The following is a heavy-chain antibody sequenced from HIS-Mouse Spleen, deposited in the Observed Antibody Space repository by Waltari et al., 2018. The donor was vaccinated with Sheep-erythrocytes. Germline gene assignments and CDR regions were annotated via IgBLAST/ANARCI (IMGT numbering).Heavy chain of an antibody. CDR1: GYPFTSYD. CDR2: RNPNSGNT. CDR3: ARPYCTNGVCRYFDY. V-gene: IGHV1-8*01. Sequence: QVQLVQSGAEVKKPGASVKVSCKASGYPFTSYDINWVRQATGQGLEWMGWRNPNSGNTGYAQKFQGRVTMTRNTSISTAYMELSSLRSEDTAVYYCARPYCTNGVCRYFDYWGQGTLVTVSS. D-gene: IGHD2-8*01. J-gene: IGHJ4*02.